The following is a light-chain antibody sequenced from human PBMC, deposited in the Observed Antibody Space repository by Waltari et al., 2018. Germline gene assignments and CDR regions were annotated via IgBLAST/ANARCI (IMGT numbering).Light chain of an antibody. CDR1: HSDVGAYNY. Sequence: QSVLTQPPSATGSPGQSVTIPCTGTHSDVGAYNYVSWYQPHPGKVPKLLIYEVTKRPSGVPDRFSGSKSGNTASLTVSGLQADDEADYYCSSYAHNNHFVFGTGTKVTVL. J-gene: IGLJ1*01. V-gene: IGLV2-8*01. CDR2: EVT. CDR3: SSYAHNNHFV.